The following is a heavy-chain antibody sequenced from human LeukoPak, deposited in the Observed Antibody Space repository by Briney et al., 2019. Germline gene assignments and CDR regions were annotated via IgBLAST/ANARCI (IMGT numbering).Heavy chain of an antibody. CDR2: ISYSGST. J-gene: IGHJ4*02. V-gene: IGHV4-31*03. D-gene: IGHD1-26*01. CDR1: GGSISSGGSY. CDR3: ARVGGGSYSSFDY. Sequence: SQTLSLTCNVSGGSISSGGSYWSWIRQHPGKGLEWIGYISYSGSTYYNPPLKSRVTISVDTSRNQVSLKLNSVTAADTAMYYCARVGGGSYSSFDYWGQGTLVTVSS.